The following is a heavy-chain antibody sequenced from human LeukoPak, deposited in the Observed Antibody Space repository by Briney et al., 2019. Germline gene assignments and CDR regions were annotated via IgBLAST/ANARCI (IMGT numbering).Heavy chain of an antibody. D-gene: IGHD3-10*01. V-gene: IGHV4-34*01. CDR1: GGSFSGHQ. Sequence: PSETLSLTCAVYGGSFSGHQWSWIRQSPGKGLEWIGEINPSGRINYNPSPKSRVTISLDTSKNQFSLKLSSMTAADTAVYYCARGDGTDWGQGTLVTVSS. CDR3: ARGDGTD. J-gene: IGHJ4*02. CDR2: INPSGRI.